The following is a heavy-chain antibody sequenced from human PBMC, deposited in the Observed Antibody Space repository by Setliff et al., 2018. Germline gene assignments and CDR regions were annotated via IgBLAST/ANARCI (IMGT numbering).Heavy chain of an antibody. J-gene: IGHJ4*02. D-gene: IGHD2-15*01. V-gene: IGHV4-59*11. CDR2: IHYSGTT. CDR3: ARENGYCSGGACYFMFDY. CDR1: GGSSSSHY. Sequence: SETLSLTCTVSGGSSSSHYWSWIRQPPGKGLEWIGYIHYSGTTNYNPSLKSRVTLSLDTAKNQFSLELRAATAADTALYYCARENGYCSGGACYFMFDYWGRGTLVTVSS.